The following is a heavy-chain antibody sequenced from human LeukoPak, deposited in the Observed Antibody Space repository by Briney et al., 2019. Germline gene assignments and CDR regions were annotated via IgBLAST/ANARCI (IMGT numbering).Heavy chain of an antibody. J-gene: IGHJ4*02. CDR2: INPNTGVT. CDR3: AVAPGDY. Sequence: ASVKVSCKASGYTFTGYYIHWVRQAPGQGLEWMGWINPNTGVTNYAQNFQGRVTPTRDTSISTVYMELTTLTSDDTALYYCAVAPGDYWGQGTLVSVSA. D-gene: IGHD2-21*01. CDR1: GYTFTGYY. V-gene: IGHV1-2*02.